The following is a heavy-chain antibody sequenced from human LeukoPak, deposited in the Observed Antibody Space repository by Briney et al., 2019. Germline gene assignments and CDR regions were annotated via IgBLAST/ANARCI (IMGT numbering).Heavy chain of an antibody. J-gene: IGHJ6*03. D-gene: IGHD4-23*01. Sequence: GGSLRLSCAASGLTFSSYGMHWVRQTPGKGLVWVSRINIDGSSTSYADSVKGRFTISRDNAKNTLYLQMSSLRAEDTAVYYCASRDYGGNYYYMDVWGKGTTVTVSS. CDR1: GLTFSSYG. V-gene: IGHV3-74*01. CDR3: ASRDYGGNYYYMDV. CDR2: INIDGSST.